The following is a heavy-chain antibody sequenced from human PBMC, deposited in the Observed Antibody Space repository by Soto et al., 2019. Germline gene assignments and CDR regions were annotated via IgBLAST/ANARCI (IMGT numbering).Heavy chain of an antibody. V-gene: IGHV3-21*01. J-gene: IGHJ4*02. CDR2: ISSSSSYI. CDR1: GFTFSSYS. Sequence: GSLRLSCSASGFTFSSYSMNWVRPAPGKGREGVSSISSSSSYIYYADSVKGRFTISRDNAKNSLYLQMNSLRAEDTAVYYCAREIGVYCSSTSCDWGQGTLVTVSS. CDR3: AREIGVYCSSTSCD. D-gene: IGHD2-2*01.